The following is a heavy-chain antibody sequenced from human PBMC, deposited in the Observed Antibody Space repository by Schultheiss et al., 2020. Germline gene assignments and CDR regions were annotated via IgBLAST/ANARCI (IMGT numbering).Heavy chain of an antibody. D-gene: IGHD3-16*01. V-gene: IGHV3-49*04. Sequence: GGSLRLSCAASGFTFDDYAMSWVRQAPGKGLEWVGFIRSKAYGGTTEYAASVKGRFTISRDDSKSIAYLQMNSLKTEDTAVYYCTRDDPRRGNDYWGQGTLVTVSS. CDR2: IRSKAYGGTT. CDR3: TRDDPRRGNDY. CDR1: GFTFDDYA. J-gene: IGHJ4*02.